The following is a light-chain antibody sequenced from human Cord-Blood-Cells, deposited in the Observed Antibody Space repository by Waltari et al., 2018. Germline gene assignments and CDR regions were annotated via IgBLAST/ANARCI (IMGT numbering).Light chain of an antibody. CDR3: SSYTSSSTWV. CDR1: SSDVGGYNY. CDR2: DVS. Sequence: QSALTQPASVSGSPGQSITISCTGTSSDVGGYNYVSWYQQTPGKAPKLMIYDVSNRTSGVSNRFSGSKPGNTASLTISGLQAEDEADYYCSSYTSSSTWVFGGGTKLTVL. V-gene: IGLV2-14*01. J-gene: IGLJ3*02.